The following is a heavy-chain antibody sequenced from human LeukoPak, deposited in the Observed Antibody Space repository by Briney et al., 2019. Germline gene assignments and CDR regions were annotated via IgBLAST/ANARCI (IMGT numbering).Heavy chain of an antibody. CDR2: ISESSSHT. CDR1: GFTFSGYS. Sequence: PGGSLRLSCEASGFTFSGYSMNWVRQAPGKGLEWVSYISESSSHTYNADSVKGRFTISRGNAKNSLYLQMNSLRVEDTGIYYCARDRAVKARIGGMDVWGQGTTVIVSS. V-gene: IGHV3-21*06. CDR3: ARDRAVKARIGGMDV. J-gene: IGHJ6*02. D-gene: IGHD5-24*01.